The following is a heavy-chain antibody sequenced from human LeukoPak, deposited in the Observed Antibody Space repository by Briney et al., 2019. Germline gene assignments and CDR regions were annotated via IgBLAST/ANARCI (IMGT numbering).Heavy chain of an antibody. CDR1: GYTFTGYY. Sequence: GASVKVSCKASGYTFTGYYMHWVRQAPGRGLEWMGWINPNSGSTNYAQKFQGRVTMTRDTSISTAYMELSRLRSDDTAVYYCAREFIAVAGTGFDYWGQGTLVTVSS. CDR2: INPNSGST. J-gene: IGHJ4*02. CDR3: AREFIAVAGTGFDY. V-gene: IGHV1-2*02. D-gene: IGHD6-19*01.